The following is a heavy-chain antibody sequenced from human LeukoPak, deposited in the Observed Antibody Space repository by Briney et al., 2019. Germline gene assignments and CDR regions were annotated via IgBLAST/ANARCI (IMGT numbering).Heavy chain of an antibody. J-gene: IGHJ4*02. CDR3: ASDNYYDSSGYYF. V-gene: IGHV3-23*01. CDR2: ISGSGGST. CDR1: GFTFSSYA. Sequence: GGSLRLSCAASGFTFSSYAMSWVRQAPGEGLEWVSAISGSGGSTYYADSVKGRFTISRDNAKNTLYLQMNSLRAEDTAVYYCASDNYYDSSGYYFWGQGTLVTVSS. D-gene: IGHD3-22*01.